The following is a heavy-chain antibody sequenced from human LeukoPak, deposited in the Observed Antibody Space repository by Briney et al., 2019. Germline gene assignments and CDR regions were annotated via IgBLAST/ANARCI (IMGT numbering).Heavy chain of an antibody. J-gene: IGHJ4*02. Sequence: SETLSLTCAVYGGSFSGYYWSWIRQPPGKGLEWIGEINHSGSTNYNPSLKSRVTISVDTSKSQFSLKLSSVTAADTAVYYCARLSSGWPYYFDYWGQGTLVTVSS. CDR1: GGSFSGYY. CDR2: INHSGST. CDR3: ARLSSGWPYYFDY. D-gene: IGHD6-19*01. V-gene: IGHV4-34*01.